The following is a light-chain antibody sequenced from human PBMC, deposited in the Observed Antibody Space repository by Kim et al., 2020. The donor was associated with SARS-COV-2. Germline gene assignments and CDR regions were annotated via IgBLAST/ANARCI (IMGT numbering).Light chain of an antibody. CDR3: QHYGTSLIT. CDR2: GAS. V-gene: IGKV3-20*01. J-gene: IGKJ5*01. Sequence: CPGERATLSCRASQSISTRFLAWYQQKPGQAPRLLIYGASSRATGIPDRFSGSGSGTDFTLTISRLEPEDFAVYFCQHYGTSLITFGQGTRLEIK. CDR1: QSISTRF.